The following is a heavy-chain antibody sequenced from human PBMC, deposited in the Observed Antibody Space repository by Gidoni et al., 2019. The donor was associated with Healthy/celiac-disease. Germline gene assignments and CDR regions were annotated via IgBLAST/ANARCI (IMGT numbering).Heavy chain of an antibody. V-gene: IGHV4-39*01. J-gene: IGHJ4*02. D-gene: IGHD3-22*01. Sequence: QLQLQESGPGLVKPSETLSLTCTVSGCSISSSSYYWGWIRQPPGKGLEWIRSIYYSGSTYYNPSLKSRVTISVDTSKNQFSLKLSSVTAADTAVYYCARGSSGYYSFGYWGQGTLVTVSS. CDR3: ARGSSGYYSFGY. CDR2: IYYSGST. CDR1: GCSISSSSYY.